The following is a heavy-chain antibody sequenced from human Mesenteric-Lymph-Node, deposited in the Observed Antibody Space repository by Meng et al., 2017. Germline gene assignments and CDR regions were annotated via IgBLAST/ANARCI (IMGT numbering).Heavy chain of an antibody. D-gene: IGHD5-18*01. CDR3: VRGVGWIQLWLLDY. CDR2: MNPNSGNT. CDR1: GYTFTSYD. V-gene: IGHV1-8*01. J-gene: IGHJ4*02. Sequence: ASVKVSCKASGYTFTSYDINWVRQATGQGLEWMGWMNPNSGNTGYAQKFQGRVTMTRNTSISTAYMELSSLRSEDTAVYYCVRGVGWIQLWLLDYWGQGTLVTVSS.